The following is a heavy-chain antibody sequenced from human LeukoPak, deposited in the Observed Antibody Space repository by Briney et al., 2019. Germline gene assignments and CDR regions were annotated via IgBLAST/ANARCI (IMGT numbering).Heavy chain of an antibody. Sequence: PGGSLRLSCAASGFTFSSYEMNWVRQAPGKGLEWVSYISSSGSTIYYADSVKGRFTISRDNAKNSLYLQMNSLRAEDTAVYYCARAFQELPQLYYYYMDVWGKGTTVTVSS. D-gene: IGHD6-13*01. CDR2: ISSSGSTI. CDR3: ARAFQELPQLYYYYMDV. V-gene: IGHV3-48*03. CDR1: GFTFSSYE. J-gene: IGHJ6*03.